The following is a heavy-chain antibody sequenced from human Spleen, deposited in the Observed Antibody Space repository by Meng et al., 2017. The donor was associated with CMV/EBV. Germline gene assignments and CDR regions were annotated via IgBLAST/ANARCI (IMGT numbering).Heavy chain of an antibody. J-gene: IGHJ4*02. CDR3: ARSVGATDPFDY. D-gene: IGHD1-26*01. CDR1: GGSISSGGYY. V-gene: IGHV4-31*03. Sequence: SETLSLTCTVSGGSISSGGYYWSWIRQHPGKGLEWIGYIYYSGSTYYNPSLKSRVTISVDTSKNQFSLKLSSVTAADTAVYYCARSVGATDPFDYWGQGTLVTVSS. CDR2: IYYSGST.